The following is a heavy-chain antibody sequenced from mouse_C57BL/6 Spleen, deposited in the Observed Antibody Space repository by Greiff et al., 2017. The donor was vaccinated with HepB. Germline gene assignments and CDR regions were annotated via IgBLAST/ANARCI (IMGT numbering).Heavy chain of an antibody. J-gene: IGHJ1*03. CDR3: ARGRYYYGSSLYWYFDV. D-gene: IGHD1-1*01. V-gene: IGHV5-16*01. Sequence: EVKLVDSEGGLVQPGSSMKLSCTASGFTFSDYYMAWVRQVPEKGLEWVANINYDGSSTYYLDSLKSRFIISRDNAKNILYLQMSSLKSEDTATYYGARGRYYYGSSLYWYFDVWGTGTTVTVSS. CDR2: INYDGSST. CDR1: GFTFSDYY.